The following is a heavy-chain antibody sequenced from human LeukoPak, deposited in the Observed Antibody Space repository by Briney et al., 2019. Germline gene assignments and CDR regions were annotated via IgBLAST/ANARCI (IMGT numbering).Heavy chain of an antibody. V-gene: IGHV1-69*06. CDR1: GGTFSSYA. J-gene: IGHJ6*03. CDR2: IIPIFGTA. CDR3: ARGDEYHYYYYYMDV. Sequence: ASVKVSCKASGGTFSSYAISWVRQAPGQGLEWMGGIIPIFGTANYAQKFQGRVTITADKSTSTAYMELSSLRSEDTAVYYCARGDEYHYYYYYMDVWGKGTTVTVSS. D-gene: IGHD2-2*02.